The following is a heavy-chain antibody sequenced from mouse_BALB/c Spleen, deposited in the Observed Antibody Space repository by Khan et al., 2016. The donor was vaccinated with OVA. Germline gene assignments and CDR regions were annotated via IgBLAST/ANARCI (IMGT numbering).Heavy chain of an antibody. CDR1: GFTFSNYG. Sequence: EVELVESGGDLVKPGGSLKLSCAASGFTFSNYGMSWVRQTPDMRLEWVATISSGGHSTYYPDRVKGRFTISRDNAKNTLFLQMSSMKSDDTAIYYCSGLTYYYNCDGFAYWGQGTLVTVSA. CDR3: SGLTYYYNCDGFAY. CDR2: ISSGGHST. J-gene: IGHJ3*01. D-gene: IGHD1-1*01. V-gene: IGHV5-6*01.